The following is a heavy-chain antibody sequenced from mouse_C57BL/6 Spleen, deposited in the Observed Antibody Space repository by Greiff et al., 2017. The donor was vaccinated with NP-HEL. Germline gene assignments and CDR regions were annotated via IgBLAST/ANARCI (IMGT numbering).Heavy chain of an antibody. Sequence: QVQLQQPGAELVKPGASVKLSCKASGYTFTSYWMHWVKQRPGQGLEWIGMIHPNSGSTTYNEKFKSKATLTVAKSSSTAYMQLSSLTSEDSAVYYCARENYYSGSSPFYSFDYWGQGTTLTVSS. CDR3: ARENYYSGSSPFYSFDY. J-gene: IGHJ2*01. V-gene: IGHV1-64*01. CDR1: GYTFTSYW. D-gene: IGHD1-1*01. CDR2: IHPNSGST.